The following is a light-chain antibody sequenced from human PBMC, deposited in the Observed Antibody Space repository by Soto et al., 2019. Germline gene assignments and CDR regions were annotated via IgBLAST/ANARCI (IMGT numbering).Light chain of an antibody. Sequence: QPVLTLSPSASASLGASVKVTCTLSSGHSNYAIAWHQQQPEKGPRYLMKLNSDGSHSKGDGIPDRFSGSSSGAERYLTISSLQSEDEADYYCQTWGTGIVVFGGGTQLTVL. CDR3: QTWGTGIVV. V-gene: IGLV4-69*01. J-gene: IGLJ2*01. CDR1: SGHSNYA. CDR2: LNSDGSH.